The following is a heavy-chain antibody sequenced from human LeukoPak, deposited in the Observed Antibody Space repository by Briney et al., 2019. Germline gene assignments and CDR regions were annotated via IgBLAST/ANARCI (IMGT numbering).Heavy chain of an antibody. Sequence: SETLSLTCAVSGYSISSGYYWGWIRQPGKGLEWIGSIYHSGSTYYNPSLKSRVTISVDTSKNQFSLKLSSVTAADTAVYYCARGRIVGYWGQGTLVTVSS. CDR3: ARGRIVGY. CDR1: GYSISSGYY. CDR2: IYHSGST. J-gene: IGHJ4*02. D-gene: IGHD2-15*01. V-gene: IGHV4-38-2*01.